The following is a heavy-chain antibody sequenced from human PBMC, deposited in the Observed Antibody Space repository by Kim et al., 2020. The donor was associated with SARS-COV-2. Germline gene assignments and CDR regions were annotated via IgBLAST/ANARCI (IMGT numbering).Heavy chain of an antibody. V-gene: IGHV3-15*01. J-gene: IGHJ4*02. CDR2: GTI. Sequence: GTIDYAAPVKGRFTISRDDSKNTVYLQMNSLRSEDTAVYSCTTDWNGGYWGQGTLVTVSS. CDR3: TTDWNGGY. D-gene: IGHD1-1*01.